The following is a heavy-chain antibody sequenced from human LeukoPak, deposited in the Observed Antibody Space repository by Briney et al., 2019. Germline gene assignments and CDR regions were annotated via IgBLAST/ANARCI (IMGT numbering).Heavy chain of an antibody. D-gene: IGHD4-17*01. CDR2: IYHSGST. J-gene: IGHJ5*02. V-gene: IGHV4-30-2*01. CDR1: GGSISSYS. Sequence: SETLSLTCTVSGGSISSYSWSWIRQPPGKGLEWIGYIYHSGSTYCNPSLKSRVTISVDRSKNQFSLKLSSVTAADTAVYYCARTHQLATVPNWFDPWGQGTLVTVSS. CDR3: ARTHQLATVPNWFDP.